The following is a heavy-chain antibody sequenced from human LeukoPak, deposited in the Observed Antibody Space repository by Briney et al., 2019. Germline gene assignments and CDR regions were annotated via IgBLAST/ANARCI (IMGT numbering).Heavy chain of an antibody. J-gene: IGHJ4*02. CDR3: ARDGELSDNIDY. CDR1: GFTFSDYY. D-gene: IGHD3-16*02. V-gene: IGHV3-11*01. CDR2: ISSSGSTI. Sequence: GGSLRLSCTASGFTFSDYYMSWIRQAPGKGLEWVSYISSSGSTIYYSDSVKGRFTISRDNAKNSLYLQMNSLRAEDTAVYYCARDGELSDNIDYWGQGTLVTVSS.